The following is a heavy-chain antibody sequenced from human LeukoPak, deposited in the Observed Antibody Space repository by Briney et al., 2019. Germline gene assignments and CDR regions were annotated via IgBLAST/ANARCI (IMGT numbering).Heavy chain of an antibody. CDR1: GGSISSGGYS. CDR3: ARFYASGGSFDY. V-gene: IGHV4-30-2*01. Sequence: SQTLSLTCAVSGGSISSGGYSWSWIRQRPGEGLEWIGYIFHSGSTYYNPSLKSRVTISVDRSKNQFSLKLSSVTAADTGVYYCARFYASGGSFDYWGQGTLVTVSS. J-gene: IGHJ4*02. D-gene: IGHD3-10*01. CDR2: IFHSGST.